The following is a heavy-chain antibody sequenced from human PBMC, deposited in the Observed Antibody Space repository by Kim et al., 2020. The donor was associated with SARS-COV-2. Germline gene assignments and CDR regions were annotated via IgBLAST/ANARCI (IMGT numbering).Heavy chain of an antibody. V-gene: IGHV3-23*01. J-gene: IGHJ4*02. CDR1: GFTLSNYV. CDR2: INFSGGTT. Sequence: GGSLRLSCAASGFTLSNYVMTWVRQAPGKGLAWVSTINFSGGTTYYADSVKGRFTISRDTSKSTLYLQMNSLRAEDTAGYYCARRGNYFDNWGQGTLVTVSS. CDR3: ARRGNYFDN.